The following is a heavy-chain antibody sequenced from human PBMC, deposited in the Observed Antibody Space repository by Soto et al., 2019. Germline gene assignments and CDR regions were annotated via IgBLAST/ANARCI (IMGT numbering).Heavy chain of an antibody. CDR2: MNPNSGNT. CDR3: ARESPGDYVGDY. D-gene: IGHD4-17*01. Sequence: ASVKVSCKASGYTFTSYDINWVRQATGQGLEWMGWMNPNSGNTGYAQKFQGRVTMTRNTSISTAYMELSSLRSEDTAVYYCARESPGDYVGDYWGQGTLVTVSS. J-gene: IGHJ4*02. V-gene: IGHV1-8*01. CDR1: GYTFTSYD.